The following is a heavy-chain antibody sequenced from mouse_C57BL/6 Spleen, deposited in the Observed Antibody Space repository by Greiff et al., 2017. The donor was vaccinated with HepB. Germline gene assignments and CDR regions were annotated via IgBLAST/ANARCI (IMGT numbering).Heavy chain of an antibody. CDR1: GFTFSDYG. D-gene: IGHD2-2*01. CDR3: ARHGGYDGFAY. Sequence: EVKVVESGGGLVQPGGSLKLSCAASGFTFSDYGMAWVRQAPRKGPEWVAFISNLAYSIYYADTVTGRFTISRENAKNTLYLEMSSLRSEDTAMYYCARHGGYDGFAYWGQGTLVTVSA. CDR2: ISNLAYSI. J-gene: IGHJ3*01. V-gene: IGHV5-15*01.